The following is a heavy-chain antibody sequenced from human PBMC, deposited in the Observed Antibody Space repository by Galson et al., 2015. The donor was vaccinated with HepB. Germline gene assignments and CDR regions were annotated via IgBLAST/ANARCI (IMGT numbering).Heavy chain of an antibody. CDR3: VREHNSGWYLDH. Sequence: SLRLSCAASGFIFSNYGMHWVRQAPGKGLEWVALIWRDGTNKYYSDTVKGRVTISRDNSKNILYRQINSLRAEDTAVYYCVREHNSGWYLDHWGQGTLVTVSS. CDR2: IWRDGTNK. J-gene: IGHJ4*02. V-gene: IGHV3-33*01. D-gene: IGHD6-19*01. CDR1: GFIFSNYG.